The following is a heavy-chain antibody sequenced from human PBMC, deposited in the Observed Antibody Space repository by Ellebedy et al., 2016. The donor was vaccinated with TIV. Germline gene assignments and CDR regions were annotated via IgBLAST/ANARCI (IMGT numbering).Heavy chain of an antibody. CDR1: GITFSRYW. J-gene: IGHJ3*01. Sequence: GGSLRLXXAASGITFSRYWMSWVRQAPGKGLEWVGNINQDGSRRDYVDSVKGRFTISRDNARNSLYLQMNSLRADDTAVYYCARDGTTSSMDVWGQGTMVTVSS. V-gene: IGHV3-7*01. D-gene: IGHD1-1*01. CDR2: INQDGSRR. CDR3: ARDGTTSSMDV.